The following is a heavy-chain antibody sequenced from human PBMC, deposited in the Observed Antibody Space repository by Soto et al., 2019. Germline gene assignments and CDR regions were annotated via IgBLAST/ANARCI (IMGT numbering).Heavy chain of an antibody. CDR2: ISGSGGST. J-gene: IGHJ6*02. CDR3: AKXGKQQLPXXXYYGMDV. CDR1: GFTFSSDA. D-gene: IGHD6-13*01. V-gene: IGHV3-23*01. Sequence: EVQLLESGGGLVQPGGSLRLSCAASGFTFSSDAMSWVXQXXGKGLEXXSAISGSGGSTYYADSVKGRFTISRDNSKNTLYLQMNSLRAEDTAVYYCAKXGKQQLPXXXYYGMDVWGQGTTVTVSS.